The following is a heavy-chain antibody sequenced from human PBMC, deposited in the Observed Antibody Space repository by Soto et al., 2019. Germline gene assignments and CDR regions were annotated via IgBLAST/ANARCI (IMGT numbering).Heavy chain of an antibody. CDR1: GFTFSSYA. CDR2: ISGSGGST. V-gene: IGHV3-23*01. CDR3: AKNPYCSSTSCTNDDI. Sequence: PGGSLRLSCAASGFTFSSYAMSWVRQAPGKGLEWVSAISGSGGSTYYADSVKGRFTISRDNSKNTLYLQMNSLRAEDTAVYYCAKNPYCSSTSCTNDDIWGQGTMVTVSS. J-gene: IGHJ3*02. D-gene: IGHD2-2*01.